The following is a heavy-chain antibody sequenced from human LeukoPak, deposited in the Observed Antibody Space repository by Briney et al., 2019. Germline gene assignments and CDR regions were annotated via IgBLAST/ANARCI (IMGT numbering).Heavy chain of an antibody. V-gene: IGHV1-18*01. CDR1: GYTFTSYG. CDR2: ISAYNGNT. CDR3: ARDHLPNYYDSSGSDAFDI. D-gene: IGHD3-22*01. Sequence: ASVKVSCKASGYTFTSYGISWLRQAPRQGLEWMGWISAYNGNTNYAQKPQGRVTMTTDTSTNTAYTELRSLRSDDTAVYYCARDHLPNYYDSSGSDAFDIWGQGTMVTVSS. J-gene: IGHJ3*02.